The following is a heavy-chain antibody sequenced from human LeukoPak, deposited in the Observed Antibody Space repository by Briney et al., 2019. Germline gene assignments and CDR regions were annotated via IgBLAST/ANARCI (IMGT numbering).Heavy chain of an antibody. CDR3: ASAPPQNLLFQA. Sequence: GGSLRLSCAASGFTFDDYAMHWVRHTPGKGLEWVSGISWNSGSIGYADSVKGRFTISRDNAKNSLYLQMNSLRAEDTALYYCASAPPQNLLFQAWGQGTLVTVSS. D-gene: IGHD2-8*02. J-gene: IGHJ5*02. CDR2: ISWNSGSI. CDR1: GFTFDDYA. V-gene: IGHV3-9*01.